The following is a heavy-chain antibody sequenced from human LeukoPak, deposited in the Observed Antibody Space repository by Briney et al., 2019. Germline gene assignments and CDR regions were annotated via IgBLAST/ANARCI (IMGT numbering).Heavy chain of an antibody. V-gene: IGHV3-48*01. D-gene: IGHD6-19*01. J-gene: IGHJ3*02. CDR3: VSGWDDEFSTAFHI. Sequence: GGSLRLSCAASGFTFSSYEMNWVRQAPGKGLEWISYISSASYTMYYADSVKGRFTISRDNAKNSLFLQMTSLRAEDTAVYYCVSGWDDEFSTAFHIWGQGTVVTVSS. CDR2: ISSASYTM. CDR1: GFTFSSYE.